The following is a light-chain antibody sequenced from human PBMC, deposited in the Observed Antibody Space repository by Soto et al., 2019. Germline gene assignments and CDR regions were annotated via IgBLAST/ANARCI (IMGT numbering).Light chain of an antibody. Sequence: VLTQSPGTLSLSPGERATLSCRASQSVSSQLSWYQQKHRQAPTLLPYGASNSAAGIPDRCSGSGAGTAFILTISRLEPEDFAVYYCQHFSPSPITFGQGTRLEIK. CDR3: QHFSPSPIT. J-gene: IGKJ5*01. CDR2: GAS. CDR1: QSVSSQ. V-gene: IGKV3-20*01.